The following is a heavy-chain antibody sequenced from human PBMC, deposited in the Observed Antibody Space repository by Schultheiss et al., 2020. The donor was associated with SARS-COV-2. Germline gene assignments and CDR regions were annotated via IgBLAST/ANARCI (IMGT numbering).Heavy chain of an antibody. V-gene: IGHV1-8*01. CDR2: MNPNSGNT. J-gene: IGHJ4*02. Sequence: ASVKVSCKASGYTFTSYDINWVRQATGQGLEWMGWMNPNSGNTGYAQKFQGRVTMTRNTSISTAYMELSSLRSEDTAVYYCARGGYPYGDSHYWGQGTLVTVSS. CDR3: ARGGYPYGDSHY. CDR1: GYTFTSYD. D-gene: IGHD4-17*01.